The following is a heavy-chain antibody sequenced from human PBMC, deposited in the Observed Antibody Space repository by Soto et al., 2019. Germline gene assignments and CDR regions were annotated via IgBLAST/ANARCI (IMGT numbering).Heavy chain of an antibody. D-gene: IGHD6-19*01. V-gene: IGHV4-34*01. CDR1: GGSFSGYY. CDR3: ARERRIAVAGTSNGEFDY. Sequence: SETLSLTCAVYGGSFSGYYWSWIRQPPGKGLEWIGEINHSGSTNYNPSLKSRVTISVDTSKNQFSLKLSSVTAADTAVYYCARERRIAVAGTSNGEFDYWGQGTLVTVSS. CDR2: INHSGST. J-gene: IGHJ4*02.